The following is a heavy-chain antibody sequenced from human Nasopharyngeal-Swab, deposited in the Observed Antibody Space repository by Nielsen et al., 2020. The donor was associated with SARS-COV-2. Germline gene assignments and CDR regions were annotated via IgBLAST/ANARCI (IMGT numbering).Heavy chain of an antibody. J-gene: IGHJ4*02. CDR3: ARGGRGIFGVVTNFDY. V-gene: IGHV4-59*13. Sequence: PGKGLEWIGYIYYSGSTNYNPSLKSRVTISVDTSKNQFSLKLSSATAADTAVYYCARGGRGIFGVVTNFDYWGQGTLVTVSS. CDR2: IYYSGST. D-gene: IGHD3-3*01.